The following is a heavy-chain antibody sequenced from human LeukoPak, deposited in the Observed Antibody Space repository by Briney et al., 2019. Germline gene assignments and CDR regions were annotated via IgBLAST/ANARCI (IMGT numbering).Heavy chain of an antibody. V-gene: IGHV4-4*02. J-gene: IGHJ5*02. Sequence: PSGTLSLTCAVSGGSISSSNWWSWVRQPPGKGLEWIGEIYHSGSTNYNPSLKSRVTISVDKSKNQFSLKLSSVTAADTAVYYCARSITMVRGTNWFDPWGQRTLVTVSS. CDR2: IYHSGST. CDR3: ARSITMVRGTNWFDP. D-gene: IGHD3-10*01. CDR1: GGSISSSNW.